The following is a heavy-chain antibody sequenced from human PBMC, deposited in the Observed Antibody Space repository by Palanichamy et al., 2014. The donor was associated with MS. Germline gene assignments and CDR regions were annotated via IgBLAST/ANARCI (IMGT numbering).Heavy chain of an antibody. Sequence: QVQLQESGPRXVKPSETLSLTCSVSGDSISNYYWSWIRQPPGRGLEWIGYVSDSGSPYYSPSFKSRVTISGDTSKNHFSLNLRSVTAADTAVYYCARSSIWNYGRDYFDSWGRGALVIVSS. D-gene: IGHD1-7*01. CDR2: VSDSGSP. CDR3: ARSSIWNYGRDYFDS. V-gene: IGHV4-59*01. J-gene: IGHJ4*02. CDR1: GDSISNYY.